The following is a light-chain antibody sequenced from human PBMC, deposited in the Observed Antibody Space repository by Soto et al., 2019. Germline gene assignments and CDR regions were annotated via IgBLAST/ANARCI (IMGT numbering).Light chain of an antibody. V-gene: IGKV3-20*01. Sequence: EIVLTQSAGTLSLSPGERATLSCRTSQSVRSSHLAWYQQKPGQAPRRLIYGASSSATCIPDRVSGRGSGTDCTRTVSRRKHGDFAVYHCQRYSSSPLTFGGGTKVDI. CDR3: QRYSSSPLT. J-gene: IGKJ4*01. CDR2: GAS. CDR1: QSVRSSH.